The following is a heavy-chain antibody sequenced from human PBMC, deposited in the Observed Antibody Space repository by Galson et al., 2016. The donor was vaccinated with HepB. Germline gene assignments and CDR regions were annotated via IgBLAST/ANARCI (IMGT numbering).Heavy chain of an antibody. CDR1: DFIVGSKY. V-gene: IGHV3-53*01. J-gene: IGHJ2*01. CDR2: IYSGGST. CDR3: ARGFGELLYSYWYFDL. Sequence: SLRLSCAASDFIVGSKYMNWVRQAPGKGLEWVSVIYSGGSTYYAESVEGRFTISRDDDKNMLYLQMDSLRAEDTAVYYCARGFGELLYSYWYFDLWGRGTLVTVSS. D-gene: IGHD3-10*01.